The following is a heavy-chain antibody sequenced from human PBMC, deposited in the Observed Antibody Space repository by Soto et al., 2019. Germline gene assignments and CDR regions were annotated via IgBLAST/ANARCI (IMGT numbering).Heavy chain of an antibody. V-gene: IGHV1-69*01. J-gene: IGHJ4*02. CDR1: GGTFSSYA. CDR3: ARDGAEIATPGFDY. D-gene: IGHD2-15*01. CDR2: IIPIFGTA. Sequence: QVQLVQSGAEVKKPGSSVKVSCKASGGTFSSYAISWVRQAPGQGLEWMGGIIPIFGTANYAQKFQGRVTMTAAESTSTAYMELSSLRSEDTAVYNCARDGAEIATPGFDYWGQGTLVTVSS.